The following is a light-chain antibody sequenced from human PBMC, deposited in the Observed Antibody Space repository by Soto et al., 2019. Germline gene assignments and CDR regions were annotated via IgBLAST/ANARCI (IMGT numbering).Light chain of an antibody. Sequence: QAVVTQPASVSGSPGQSITISCAGTSSDVGGYNFVSWYQHHPGKVPKLMIYDVSNRPSGVSNRFSGSKSGNTASLTISGLQAEDEADYYCSSYTSSSTLVFGGGTKLTVL. CDR1: SSDVGGYNF. CDR3: SSYTSSSTLV. J-gene: IGLJ2*01. V-gene: IGLV2-14*03. CDR2: DVS.